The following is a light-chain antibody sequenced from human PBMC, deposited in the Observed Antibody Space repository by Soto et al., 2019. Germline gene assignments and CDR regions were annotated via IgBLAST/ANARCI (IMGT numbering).Light chain of an antibody. V-gene: IGKV3-20*01. Sequence: IVLTQSPGTLSASSGEGATLSCRASQFVTSGHLAWYQQKPGQAPRLLIYDASTRDTGIPDRFSGSGSGKEFSLTISRLEPEDFAVYYCQQYGSSVTFGQGTRLEIK. CDR3: QQYGSSVT. CDR2: DAS. CDR1: QFVTSGH. J-gene: IGKJ5*01.